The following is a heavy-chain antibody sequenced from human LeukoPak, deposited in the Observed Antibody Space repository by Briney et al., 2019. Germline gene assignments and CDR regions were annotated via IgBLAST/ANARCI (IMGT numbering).Heavy chain of an antibody. J-gene: IGHJ4*02. Sequence: ASETLSLTCTVSGGSISSYYWSWIRQPPGKGLEWIGYIYYSGSTNYNPSLESRVTISVDTSKNQFSLKLSSVTAADTAVYYCARVMYSTIDYWGQGTLVTVSS. CDR3: ARVMYSTIDY. CDR1: GGSISSYY. V-gene: IGHV4-59*01. CDR2: IYYSGST. D-gene: IGHD6-13*01.